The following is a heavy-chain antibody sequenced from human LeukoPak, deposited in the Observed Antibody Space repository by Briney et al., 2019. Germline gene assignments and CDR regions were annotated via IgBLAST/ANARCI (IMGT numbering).Heavy chain of an antibody. Sequence: GASVKVSCEASGCTFTSYDINWVRQATGQGLEWMGWMNPNSGNTGYAQKFQGRVTMTRNTSISTAYMELSSLRPEATAVYYGARGLGLSREVVPAAIYYYYYYMDVWGKGTTVTVSS. CDR2: MNPNSGNT. D-gene: IGHD2-2*01. CDR3: ARGLGLSREVVPAAIYYYYYYMDV. J-gene: IGHJ6*03. CDR1: GCTFTSYD. V-gene: IGHV1-8*02.